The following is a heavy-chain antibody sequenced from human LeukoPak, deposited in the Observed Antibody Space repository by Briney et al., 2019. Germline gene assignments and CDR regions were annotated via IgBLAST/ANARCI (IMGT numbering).Heavy chain of an antibody. CDR1: GFTFRSYG. CDR3: AKDSVWGSTSPYYFDY. D-gene: IGHD2-2*01. Sequence: GGSLRLSCAASGFTFRSYGMHWVRQAPGKGLEWVAVISYDGSNKYYADSVKGRFTISRDNSKNTLYLQMNSLRAEDTAVYYCAKDSVWGSTSPYYFDYWGQGTLVTVSS. J-gene: IGHJ4*02. CDR2: ISYDGSNK. V-gene: IGHV3-30*18.